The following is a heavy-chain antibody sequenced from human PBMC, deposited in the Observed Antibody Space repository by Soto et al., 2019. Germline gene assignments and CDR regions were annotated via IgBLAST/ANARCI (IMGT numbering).Heavy chain of an antibody. CDR1: GFSLSTSGVG. Sequence: QITLKESGPTLVKPTQTLTLTCTFSGFSLSTSGVGVGWIRQPPGKALEWLALIYWDDDKRYSPSLKSRLTSPTDPSKNPVVLTTTNMDPVDTATYYCAHRPSYCSGGSCYSGFAYWGQGTLVTVSS. J-gene: IGHJ4*02. D-gene: IGHD2-15*01. V-gene: IGHV2-5*02. CDR3: AHRPSYCSGGSCYSGFAY. CDR2: IYWDDDK.